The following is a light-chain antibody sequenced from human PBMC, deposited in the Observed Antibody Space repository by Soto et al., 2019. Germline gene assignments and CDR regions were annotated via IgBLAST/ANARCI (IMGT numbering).Light chain of an antibody. CDR2: GAS. V-gene: IGKV3-20*01. J-gene: IGKJ5*01. Sequence: EIVLTQSPGTLSLSPGERASLSCRASQSVYSTYLAWYQQRPGQAPRLLIYGASSRATGIPDRFSGSGSGTDFTLTIDGLEPEDFVVYYCQQYGYSPITFGQGTRLEIK. CDR1: QSVYSTY. CDR3: QQYGYSPIT.